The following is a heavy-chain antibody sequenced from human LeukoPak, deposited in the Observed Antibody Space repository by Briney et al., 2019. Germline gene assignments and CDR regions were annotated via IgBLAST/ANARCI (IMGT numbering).Heavy chain of an antibody. J-gene: IGHJ4*02. V-gene: IGHV4-38-2*01. CDR2: IYHSGST. CDR3: AGVTALGYFDY. D-gene: IGHD3-16*01. CDR1: GYSISSGYY. Sequence: PSETLSLTCAVSGYSISSGYYWGWVRRPPGKGLEWIASIYHSGSTYYNPSLKSRVTISVDTSKNQFSLKLSSATAADTAVYYCAGVTALGYFDYWGQGTLVTVSS.